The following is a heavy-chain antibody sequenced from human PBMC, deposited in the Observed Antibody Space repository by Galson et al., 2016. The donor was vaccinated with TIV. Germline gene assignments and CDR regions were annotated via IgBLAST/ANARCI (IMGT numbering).Heavy chain of an antibody. CDR2: IIPIFGTT. J-gene: IGHJ5*02. CDR1: GGTLASGGKFSSYV. V-gene: IGHV1-69*13. CDR3: ARATNYYDNWFDP. D-gene: IGHD3-10*01. Sequence: SVKVSCKALGGTLASGGKFSSYVISWVRQAPGQGLEWMGRIIPIFGTTKYTQKFQARVTVTADESTDTAYVELNSLTSEDTAVYYCARATNYYDNWFDPWGQGTLVTVSS.